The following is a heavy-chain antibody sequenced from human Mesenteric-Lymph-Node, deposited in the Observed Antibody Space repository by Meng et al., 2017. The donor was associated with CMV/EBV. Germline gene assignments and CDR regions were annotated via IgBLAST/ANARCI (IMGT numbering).Heavy chain of an antibody. CDR3: ARRGFGSSSSEFDP. D-gene: IGHD2-2*01. J-gene: IGHJ5*02. Sequence: SGYRFTNYWIGWVRQMPGKGLEWMGLIYPGDSDTRYSPSFQGQVTISADKSISTAYLQWSTLKASDTAMYYCARRGFGSSSSEFDPWGQGTLVTVSS. V-gene: IGHV5-51*01. CDR1: GYRFTNYW. CDR2: IYPGDSDT.